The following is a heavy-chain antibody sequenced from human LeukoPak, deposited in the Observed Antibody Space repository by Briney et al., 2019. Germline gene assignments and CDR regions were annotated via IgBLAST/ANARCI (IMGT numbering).Heavy chain of an antibody. CDR3: ARDRDESNWFDP. D-gene: IGHD3-10*01. CDR2: IYYSGST. CDR1: GGSISSYY. J-gene: IGHJ5*02. Sequence: PSETLSLTCTVSGGSISSYYWSWIRQPPGKGLEWIGYIYYSGSTNYNPSLKSRVTISVDTSKNQFSLKLSSVTAADTAMYYCARDRDESNWFDPWGQGTLVTVSS. V-gene: IGHV4-59*01.